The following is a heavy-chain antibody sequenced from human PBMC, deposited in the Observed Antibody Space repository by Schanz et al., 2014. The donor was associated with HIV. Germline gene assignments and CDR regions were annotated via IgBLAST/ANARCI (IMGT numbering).Heavy chain of an antibody. CDR3: VRLMSSDYDFYHYGMDV. Sequence: VQLVESGGGVVQPGRSLRLSCAASGFTFSSYGMHWVRQAPGKGLVWVSRINRNEGTTDYADSVKGRFTISRDNAKNTLYLQMNSLRAEDTAVYYCVRLMSSDYDFYHYGMDVWGQGTTVIVSS. V-gene: IGHV3-74*02. D-gene: IGHD4-17*01. CDR1: GFTFSSYG. CDR2: INRNEGTT. J-gene: IGHJ6*02.